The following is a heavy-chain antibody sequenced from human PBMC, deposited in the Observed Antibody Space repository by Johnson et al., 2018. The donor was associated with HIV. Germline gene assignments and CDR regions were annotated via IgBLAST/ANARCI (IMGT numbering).Heavy chain of an antibody. CDR3: ARDRAVAGTHHDAFDI. D-gene: IGHD6-19*01. J-gene: IGHJ3*02. Sequence: QVLLVESGGGVVQRGRSLRLSCAASRFTLSTYGLHWVRQPPGKELEWVANIKQDGSEKYYADSVKGRFTISRDNSKNTLYLQMNSLRAEDTAVYYCARDRAVAGTHHDAFDIWGQGTMVTVSS. CDR1: RFTLSTYG. V-gene: IGHV3-30*03. CDR2: IKQDGSEK.